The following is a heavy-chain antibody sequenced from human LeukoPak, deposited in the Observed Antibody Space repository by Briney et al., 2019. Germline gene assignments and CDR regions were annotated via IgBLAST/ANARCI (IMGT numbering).Heavy chain of an antibody. J-gene: IGHJ4*02. CDR3: AKDVTSNEYKYGDYVS. CDR2: ISGSGGRT. Sequence: GGSLRLSCAAYGCTFRSYSMNWVRQAPGKGLEWVSAISGSGGRTYYANSAKGRFTISRDNSKNTLYLQMNVLRAEDKDVYYCAKDVTSNEYKYGDYVSWGQGTLVTVSS. CDR1: GCTFRSYS. V-gene: IGHV3-23*01. D-gene: IGHD5-24*01.